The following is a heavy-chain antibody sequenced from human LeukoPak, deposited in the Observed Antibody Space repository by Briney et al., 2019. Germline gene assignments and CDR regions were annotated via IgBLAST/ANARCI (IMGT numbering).Heavy chain of an antibody. Sequence: PGGSLRLSCAASGFTFSSYSMNWVRQAPGKGLEWVSSISSSSSYIYYADSVKGRFTISRDNAKNSLYLQMNSLRAEDTAVYYCASGLRPKGSGNYYFDYWGQGTLVTVSS. J-gene: IGHJ4*02. CDR1: GFTFSSYS. D-gene: IGHD1-26*01. CDR3: ASGLRPKGSGNYYFDY. V-gene: IGHV3-21*01. CDR2: ISSSSSYI.